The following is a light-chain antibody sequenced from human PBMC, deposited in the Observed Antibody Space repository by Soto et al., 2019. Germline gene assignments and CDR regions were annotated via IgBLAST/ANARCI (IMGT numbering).Light chain of an antibody. CDR2: DAS. V-gene: IGKV1-6*02. Sequence: AIQMTQSPSSLSASVGDRVTITCRASQGIRNDLGWYQQKPGKAPKLIIFDASSLQRGVPSRFSGSGSGTDFTLTISSLHPDDFATYFCLQDYNYPRTFGQGTKVDIK. CDR1: QGIRND. J-gene: IGKJ2*02. CDR3: LQDYNYPRT.